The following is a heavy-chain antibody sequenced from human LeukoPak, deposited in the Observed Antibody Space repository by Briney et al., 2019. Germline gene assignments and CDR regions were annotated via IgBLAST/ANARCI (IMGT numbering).Heavy chain of an antibody. CDR3: ARMAQGYCSGGSCYRWFDP. Sequence: ASVKVSCKASGYTFTSYYMHWVRQAPGQGLEWMGLINPTGGSTGYAQKFQGRVTITADESTSTAYMELSSLRSEDTAVYYCARMAQGYCSGGSCYRWFDPWGQGTLVTVSS. J-gene: IGHJ5*02. D-gene: IGHD2-15*01. V-gene: IGHV1-46*01. CDR1: GYTFTSYY. CDR2: INPTGGST.